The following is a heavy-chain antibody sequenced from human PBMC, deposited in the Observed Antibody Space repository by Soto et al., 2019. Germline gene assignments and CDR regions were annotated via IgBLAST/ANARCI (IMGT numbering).Heavy chain of an antibody. V-gene: IGHV3-7*05. CDR3: ARGALRWFGFDY. CDR1: GFTFSSYW. CDR2: IKQDGSEK. D-gene: IGHD3-10*01. J-gene: IGHJ4*02. Sequence: EVQLVESGGGLVQPGGSLRLSCAASGFTFSSYWMSWVRQAPGKGLEWVATIKQDGSEKYYVDSVKGRFTISRDNAKNSLYLQMTSLRAEDTDVYYCARGALRWFGFDYWGQGTLVTASS.